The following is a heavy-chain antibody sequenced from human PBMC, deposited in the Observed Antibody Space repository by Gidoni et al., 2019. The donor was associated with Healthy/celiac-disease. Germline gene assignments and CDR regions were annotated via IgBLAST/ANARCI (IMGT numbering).Heavy chain of an antibody. V-gene: IGHV3-23*04. Sequence: EVQLVETGGGLVQPGGSMRLSCAASGFTFSSYAMSWVRQAPGKGREWVSAISGSGGSTYYADSVKGRFTISRDNSKNTLYLQMNSLRAEDTAVYYCAKDPSLTMVRGVIIDYWGQGTLVTVSS. J-gene: IGHJ4*02. CDR3: AKDPSLTMVRGVIIDY. D-gene: IGHD3-10*01. CDR2: ISGSGGST. CDR1: GFTFSSYA.